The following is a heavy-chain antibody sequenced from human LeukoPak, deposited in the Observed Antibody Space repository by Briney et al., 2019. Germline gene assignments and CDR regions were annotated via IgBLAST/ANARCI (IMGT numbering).Heavy chain of an antibody. CDR1: GFTFSSYG. J-gene: IGHJ6*03. CDR3: AKDSHWFYSYYYTDV. CDR2: ISYDGSNK. Sequence: PGGSLRLSCAASGFTFSSYGMHWVRQAPGKGLEGVAVISYDGSNKYYADSVKGRFTISRDNSKNTVYLQMNSLRAEDTAVYYCAKDSHWFYSYYYTDVWGKGTTVTISS. D-gene: IGHD3-10*01. V-gene: IGHV3-30*18.